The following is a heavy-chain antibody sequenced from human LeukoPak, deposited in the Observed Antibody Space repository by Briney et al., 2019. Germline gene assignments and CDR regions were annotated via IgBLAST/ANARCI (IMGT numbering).Heavy chain of an antibody. CDR1: GFAFSSYA. CDR3: AKVLSGSYSYYFDY. D-gene: IGHD1-26*01. V-gene: IGHV3-23*01. J-gene: IGHJ4*02. Sequence: GESLKISCAASGFAFSSYAMSWVRQAPGKGLEWVSAISGSGGSTYYADSVKGRFTISRDNSKNTLYLQMNSLRAEDTAVYYCAKVLSGSYSYYFDYWGQGTLVTVSS. CDR2: ISGSGGST.